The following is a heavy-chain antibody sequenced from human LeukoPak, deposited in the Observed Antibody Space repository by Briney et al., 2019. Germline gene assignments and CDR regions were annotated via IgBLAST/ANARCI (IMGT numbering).Heavy chain of an antibody. J-gene: IGHJ3*02. Sequence: GGSLRLSCAASGFTFSSYSMNRVRQAPGKGLEWVSSISSSSSYIYYADSVKGRFTISRDNAKNSLYLQMNSLRAEDTAVYYCARSGGNGAFDIWGQGTMVTVSS. CDR3: ARSGGNGAFDI. CDR1: GFTFSSYS. V-gene: IGHV3-21*01. D-gene: IGHD4-23*01. CDR2: ISSSSSYI.